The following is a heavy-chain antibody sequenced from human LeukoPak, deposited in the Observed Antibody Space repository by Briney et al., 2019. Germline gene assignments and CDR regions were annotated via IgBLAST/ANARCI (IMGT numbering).Heavy chain of an antibody. CDR2: IYYRGST. D-gene: IGHD1-26*01. J-gene: IGHJ4*02. CDR1: GGSISRYY. V-gene: IGHV4-59*08. Sequence: SEPLSLTCTVSGGSISRYYWSWIRQPPGKGLEWIGYIYYRGSTNYNPSLKSRVTISVDTSKNQFSLKLSSVTAADTAMYYCARHDMDVAGAGLDYFDYWGQGTLVTVS. CDR3: ARHDMDVAGAGLDYFDY.